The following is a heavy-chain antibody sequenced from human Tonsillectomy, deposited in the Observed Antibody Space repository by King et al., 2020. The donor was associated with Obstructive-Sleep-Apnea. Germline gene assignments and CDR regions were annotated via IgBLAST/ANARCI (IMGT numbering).Heavy chain of an antibody. CDR1: GFTFSSYS. V-gene: IGHV3-21*01. CDR2: ISSSSRYI. CDR3: ARDLTGDDAFDI. D-gene: IGHD7-27*01. J-gene: IGHJ3*02. Sequence: VQLVQSGGGLVKPGGSLRLSCAASGFTFSSYSMNWVRQAPGKGLEWVSSISSSSRYIYYADSVKGRFTISRDNAKKSLYLQMNSLRAEDTALYYCARDLTGDDAFDIWGQGTMFTVSS.